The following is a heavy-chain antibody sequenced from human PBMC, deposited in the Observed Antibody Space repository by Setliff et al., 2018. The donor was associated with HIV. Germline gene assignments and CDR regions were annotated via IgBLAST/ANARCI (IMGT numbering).Heavy chain of an antibody. CDR2: IYYSGTT. CDR1: GDSVSSASYY. J-gene: IGHJ6*03. CDR3: GSEAWTSYRSSSGYYYYYMDV. Sequence: PSETLSLTCTVSGDSVSSASYYWSWIRQPPGKGLEWIGYIYYSGTTKYNPSLKSRVTISVDTPKNQFSLKLSSVTAADTAVYYCGSEAWTSYRSSSGYYYYYMDVWGKGTTVTVSS. D-gene: IGHD6-6*01. V-gene: IGHV4-61*01.